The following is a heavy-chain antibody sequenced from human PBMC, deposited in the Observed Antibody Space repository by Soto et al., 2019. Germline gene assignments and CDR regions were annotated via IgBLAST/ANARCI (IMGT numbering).Heavy chain of an antibody. D-gene: IGHD1-7*01. CDR1: GGTFSSYA. J-gene: IGHJ1*01. CDR3: AREAGRNWTYKSSQH. V-gene: IGHV1-69*01. CDR2: IIPIFGTA. Sequence: QVQLVQSGAEVKKPGSSVKVSCKASGGTFSSYAISWVRQAPGQGLEWMGGIIPIFGTANYAQKFQGRVTITADESTSTAYRGRGSRRSEDTAVYYCAREAGRNWTYKSSQHWGQGPLVTVSS.